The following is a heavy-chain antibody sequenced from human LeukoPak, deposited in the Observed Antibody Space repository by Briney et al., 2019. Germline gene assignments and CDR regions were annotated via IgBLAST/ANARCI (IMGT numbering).Heavy chain of an antibody. Sequence: GGSLRLSCAAPGFTFSDYYMSWIRQAPGKGLEWVSYISSSGSTIYYAESVKGRFTISRDNAKNSLYLQMNSLRAEDTAVYYCARGYRWLQLSIRCPFDYWGQGTLVTVSS. CDR3: ARGYRWLQLSIRCPFDY. V-gene: IGHV3-11*01. J-gene: IGHJ4*02. CDR1: GFTFSDYY. CDR2: ISSSGSTI. D-gene: IGHD5-24*01.